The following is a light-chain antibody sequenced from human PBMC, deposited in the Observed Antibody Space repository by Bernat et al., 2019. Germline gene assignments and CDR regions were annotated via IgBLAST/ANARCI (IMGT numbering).Light chain of an antibody. CDR3: MQGTHWPHT. V-gene: IGKV2-30*01. CDR1: QSLVFSDGNIY. J-gene: IGKJ2*01. Sequence: DVVMPQSPLSLRVTLGQPASISCRSSQSLVFSDGNIYLDWFHQRPGQSPRRLVYKVSNRDSGVPDRFSGGRSGPDFTLKISRVEAEDVGVSYCMQGTHWPHTFGQGTKLEIK. CDR2: KVS.